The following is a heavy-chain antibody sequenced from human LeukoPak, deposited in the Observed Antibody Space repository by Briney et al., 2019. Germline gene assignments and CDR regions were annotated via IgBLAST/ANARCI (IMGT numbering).Heavy chain of an antibody. V-gene: IGHV3-30*04. J-gene: IGHJ4*02. D-gene: IGHD3-22*01. CDR2: ISYDGSNK. CDR3: ARDLIDYYDSSGYSLPDY. CDR1: GFTFSSYA. Sequence: GRSLRLSCAASGFTFSSYAMHWVRQAPGKGLEWVAVISYDGSNKYYADSVKGRFTTSRDNSKNTLYLQMNSLRAEDTAVYYCARDLIDYYDSSGYSLPDYWGQGTLVTVSS.